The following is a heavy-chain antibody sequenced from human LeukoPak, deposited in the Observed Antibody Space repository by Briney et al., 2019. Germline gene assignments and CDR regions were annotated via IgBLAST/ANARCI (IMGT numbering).Heavy chain of an antibody. D-gene: IGHD3-3*01. V-gene: IGHV3-23*01. J-gene: IGHJ4*02. Sequence: GGSLRLSCAASGFTFSNYAMTWVRQAPGKGLEWVSSISSTVINTYNADSVKGRFTISRDNSKNTLYLQMNSLRPDDTAIYYCAKGTVRFLEWSQRGYFDYWGQGILVTVSS. CDR3: AKGTVRFLEWSQRGYFDY. CDR1: GFTFSNYA. CDR2: ISSTVINT.